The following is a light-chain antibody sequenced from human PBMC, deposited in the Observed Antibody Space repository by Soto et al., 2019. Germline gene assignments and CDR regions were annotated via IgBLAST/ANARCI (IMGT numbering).Light chain of an antibody. J-gene: IGLJ1*01. V-gene: IGLV2-23*03. CDR2: EGS. CDR1: SSDVGSYEF. Sequence: QSVLTQPASVSESPGQSITISCTGTSSDVGSYEFVSWYQQYPGKAPKLMIYEGSKRPSGVSDRFSGSKSGNTASLTISGLQAEDEADCFCCSYAGGSNVFGAGTKLTVL. CDR3: CSYAGGSNV.